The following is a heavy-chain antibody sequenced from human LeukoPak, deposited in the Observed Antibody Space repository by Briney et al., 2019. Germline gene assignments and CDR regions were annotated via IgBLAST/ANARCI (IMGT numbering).Heavy chain of an antibody. J-gene: IGHJ4*02. D-gene: IGHD4-17*01. CDR3: ARDHGDYATFFDY. CDR1: GFTFSSYA. CDR2: ISYDGSNK. Sequence: GGSLRLSCAASGFTFSSYAMHWVRQAPGKGLEWVAVISYDGSNKYYADSVKGRFTISRDNSKNTLYLQMNSLRAEDTAVYYCARDHGDYATFFDYWGQGTLVTVSS. V-gene: IGHV3-30-3*01.